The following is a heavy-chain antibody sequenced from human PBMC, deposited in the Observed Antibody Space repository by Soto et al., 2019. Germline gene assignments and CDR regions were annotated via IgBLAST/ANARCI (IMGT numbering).Heavy chain of an antibody. Sequence: VQLVQSGTEVKQPGSSVRVSCRASGGNFNSYAFSWVRQAPGQGLEWMGGFTPISVTPKYAQNFKDRFTSTADESSATYYMGLSSLNSDDTAMYFWARHYCDSLDCGLDYWGQGPRVNVAS. J-gene: IGHJ4*02. D-gene: IGHD2-21*01. CDR2: FTPISVTP. CDR1: GGNFNSYA. V-gene: IGHV1-69*01. CDR3: ARHYCDSLDCGLDY.